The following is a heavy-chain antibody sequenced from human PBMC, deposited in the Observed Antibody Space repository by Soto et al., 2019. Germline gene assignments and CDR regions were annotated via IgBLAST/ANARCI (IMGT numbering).Heavy chain of an antibody. CDR1: GDSICSFY. CDR3: ARVYSGSYSDS. D-gene: IGHD1-26*01. V-gene: IGHV4-4*02. J-gene: IGHJ4*02. CDR2: IFHSGST. Sequence: PSETLSLTCTVSGDSICSFYWSWVRQPPGKGLEWIGEIFHSGSTNYNPSLKTRVTISVDKSKNQFSLKLSSVTAADTAVYYCARVYSGSYSDSWGQGTLVTVSS.